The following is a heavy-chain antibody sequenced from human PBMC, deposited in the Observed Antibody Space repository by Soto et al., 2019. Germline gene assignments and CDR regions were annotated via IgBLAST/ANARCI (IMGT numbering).Heavy chain of an antibody. CDR3: VRQGYYYDRSGPYYFGS. CDR1: ADSISGSNSRYS. J-gene: IGHJ4*02. V-gene: IGHV4-39*01. Sequence: SDTLSPTCTLSADSISGSNSRYSWGSIRQPPAQGLERIGSVYYGGNTYYSPSLESRVTISVDMSKNKLSLRLSSVTAADTALFYCVRQGYYYDRSGPYYFGSWGQG. CDR2: VYYGGNT. D-gene: IGHD3-22*01.